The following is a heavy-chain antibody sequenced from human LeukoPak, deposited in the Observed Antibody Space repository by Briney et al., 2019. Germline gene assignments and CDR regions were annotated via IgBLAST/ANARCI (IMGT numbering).Heavy chain of an antibody. CDR1: GYTFTSYG. CDR2: ISAYNGNT. J-gene: IGHJ6*03. Sequence: GASVKVSCKASGYTFTSYGISWVRQATGQRLEWMGWISAYNGNTNYAQKLQGRVTMTTDTSTSTAYMELRSLRSDDTAVYYCARLYYDYVWGSYRLVRYYYYYMDVWGKGTTVTVSS. V-gene: IGHV1-18*01. CDR3: ARLYYDYVWGSYRLVRYYYYYMDV. D-gene: IGHD3-16*02.